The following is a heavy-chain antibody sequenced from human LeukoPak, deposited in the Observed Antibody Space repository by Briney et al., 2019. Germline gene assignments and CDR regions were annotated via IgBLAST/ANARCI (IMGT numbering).Heavy chain of an antibody. Sequence: PGGSLRLSCAASGFTFSSYSMNWVRQAPGKGLEWVSYISSSSSTIYYADSVKGRFTISRDNAKNSLYLQMNSLRAEDTAVYYCAREGPRDSSGYYPIDYWGQGTLVTVSS. J-gene: IGHJ4*02. CDR2: ISSSSSTI. CDR1: GFTFSSYS. V-gene: IGHV3-48*01. CDR3: AREGPRDSSGYYPIDY. D-gene: IGHD3-22*01.